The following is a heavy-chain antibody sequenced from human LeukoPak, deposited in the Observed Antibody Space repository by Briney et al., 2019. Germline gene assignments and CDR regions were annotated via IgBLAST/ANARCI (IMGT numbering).Heavy chain of an antibody. D-gene: IGHD1-26*01. J-gene: IGHJ5*02. CDR2: INPGGTFA. CDR3: ARDNSVGDYAWWFDP. CDR1: GYSFTSYY. Sequence: ASVKVSCKASGYSFTSYYMHWVRQASGHGLEWMGLINPGGTFAIYSQRFQGRVTLTRDISTSTDYMELTSLTFDDTAVYYCARDNSVGDYAWWFDPWGQGTLVTVSS. V-gene: IGHV1-46*01.